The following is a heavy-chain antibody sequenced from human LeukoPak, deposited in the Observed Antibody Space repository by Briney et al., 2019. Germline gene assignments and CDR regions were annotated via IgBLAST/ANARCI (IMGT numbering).Heavy chain of an antibody. V-gene: IGHV3-7*01. J-gene: IGHJ4*02. CDR1: GFTFSNFW. CDR2: INQDGSEK. D-gene: IGHD2-2*01. CDR3: ARDGTGWSRDY. Sequence: GGALRLSCAASGFTFSNFWMSWVRQAPGKGLEWVANINQDGSEKYYVDSVKGRFTISRDNAKNSLSLHMSSLRAEDTGVYYCARDGTGWSRDYWGQGTLVTVSS.